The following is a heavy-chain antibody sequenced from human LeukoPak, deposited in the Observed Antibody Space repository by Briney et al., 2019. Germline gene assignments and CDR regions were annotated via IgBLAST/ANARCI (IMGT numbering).Heavy chain of an antibody. D-gene: IGHD6-13*01. CDR3: ARDGPLIAAAGTGAFDI. V-gene: IGHV7-4-1*02. CDR2: INTNTGNP. J-gene: IGHJ3*02. Sequence: ASVKVSCKASGYTFTSYAMNRVRQAPGQGLEWMGWINTNTGNPTYAQGFTGRFVFSLDTSVSTAYLQISSLKAEDTAVYYCARDGPLIAAAGTGAFDIWGQGTMVTVSS. CDR1: GYTFTSYA.